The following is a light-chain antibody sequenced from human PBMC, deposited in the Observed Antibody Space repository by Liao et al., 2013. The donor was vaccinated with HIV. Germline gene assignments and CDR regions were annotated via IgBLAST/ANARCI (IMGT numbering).Light chain of an antibody. CDR3: QSGDSSGTYWV. Sequence: SYELTQPSSVSVSPGQTARLTCSGDALSKEYAYWYQQKPGQAPVLVIYKDSERPSGIPERFSGSISGTRVTLTISGVQAEDEADYYCQSGDSSGTYWVFGGGTEADRP. J-gene: IGLJ3*02. CDR1: ALSKEY. V-gene: IGLV3-25*03. CDR2: KDS.